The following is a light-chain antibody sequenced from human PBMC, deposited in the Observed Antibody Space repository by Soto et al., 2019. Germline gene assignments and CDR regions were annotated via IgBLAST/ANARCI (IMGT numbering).Light chain of an antibody. Sequence: DIVVTQSPLSLPVTPGEPASMSCISSHSLLHSNGYNYLDWYLQKPGQSPQLLIYLGSNRASGVPSRFSGSGSGTDFTLTISSLQPEDFATYYCLQDYNYPRTFGQGTKVDIK. CDR3: LQDYNYPRT. V-gene: IGKV2-28*01. CDR2: LGS. J-gene: IGKJ1*01. CDR1: HSLLHSNGYNY.